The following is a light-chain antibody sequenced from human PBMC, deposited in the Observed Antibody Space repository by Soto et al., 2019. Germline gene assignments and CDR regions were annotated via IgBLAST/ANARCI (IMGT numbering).Light chain of an antibody. CDR1: SSDVGAYNY. J-gene: IGLJ2*01. CDR3: SAYAGYTTL. CDR2: EVN. Sequence: QSVLTQPPSASGSPGQSVTISCTGTSSDVGAYNYVSWYQQHPDKAPKLMIYEVNQRPSGVPDRFSGSKSGNTASLTVSGLQPEDEADYYCSAYAGYTTLFGGGTQLTVL. V-gene: IGLV2-8*01.